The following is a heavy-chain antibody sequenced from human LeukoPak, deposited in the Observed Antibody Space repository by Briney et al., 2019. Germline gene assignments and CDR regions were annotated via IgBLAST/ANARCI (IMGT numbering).Heavy chain of an antibody. CDR1: GYTFTSYD. Sequence: ASVKVSCKASGYTFTSYDINWVRQATGQGLEWMGWMNPSSGNTGYAQKFQGRVTMTRNTSISTAYMELSSLRSEDTAVYYCARGTYYYGSGSSNWFDPWGQGTLVTDSS. CDR2: MNPSSGNT. D-gene: IGHD3-10*01. CDR3: ARGTYYYGSGSSNWFDP. V-gene: IGHV1-8*01. J-gene: IGHJ5*02.